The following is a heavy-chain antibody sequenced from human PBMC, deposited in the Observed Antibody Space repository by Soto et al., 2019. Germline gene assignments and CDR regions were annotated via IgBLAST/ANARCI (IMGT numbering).Heavy chain of an antibody. Sequence: EVQLVESGGGLVQPGGSLRLSCKASGFTFTSYWMSWVRQAPGKGLEWVANIKQDGTSKYYADSVKGRFTGSRDNAKSSVHLQMDSLRDDDTAVYRCARLRFILTERDFDSWGQGTLVTVSS. CDR2: IKQDGTSK. V-gene: IGHV3-7*05. CDR3: ARLRFILTERDFDS. J-gene: IGHJ4*02. D-gene: IGHD3-16*01. CDR1: GFTFTSYW.